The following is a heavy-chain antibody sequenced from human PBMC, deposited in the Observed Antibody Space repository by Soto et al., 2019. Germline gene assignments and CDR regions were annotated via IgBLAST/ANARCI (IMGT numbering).Heavy chain of an antibody. J-gene: IGHJ4*02. CDR2: VSNDGNTK. Sequence: QVQLVESGGGVVQPGRSLRLSCAASGFTFSTYGMHWVRQAPGKGLEWVALVSNDGNTKYYRDSVKGRFTISRDKSKKRLYLEMNSLTAEETALYYCAKNEVGRGYGDEFFDYWGQGTLVTVSS. CDR3: AKNEVGRGYGDEFFDY. CDR1: GFTFSTYG. D-gene: IGHD4-17*01. V-gene: IGHV3-30*18.